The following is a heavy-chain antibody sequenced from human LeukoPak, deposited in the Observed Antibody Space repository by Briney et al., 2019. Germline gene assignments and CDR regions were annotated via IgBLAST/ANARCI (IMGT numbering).Heavy chain of an antibody. J-gene: IGHJ6*02. CDR1: GFTFSGYA. D-gene: IGHD6-19*01. V-gene: IGHV3-23*01. Sequence: GGSLRLSCAASGFTFSGYAMSWVRQAPGKGLEWVSAISGSGGSTYYADSVKGRFTISRDNSKNTLYLQMNSLRAEDTAVYYCAKESSSGWYHYYYGMDVWGQGTTVTVSS. CDR2: ISGSGGST. CDR3: AKESSSGWYHYYYGMDV.